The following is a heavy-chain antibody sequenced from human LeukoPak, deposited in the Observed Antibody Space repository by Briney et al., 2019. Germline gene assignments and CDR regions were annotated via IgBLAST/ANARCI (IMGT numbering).Heavy chain of an antibody. D-gene: IGHD2-2*01. J-gene: IGHJ4*02. CDR2: ISGNGGST. CDR1: GFTFSSYA. CDR3: ARGRPAATEGLYYFDY. Sequence: GGSLRLSCAASGFTFSSYAVSWVRQAPGKGLEWVSAISGNGGSTYYADSVKGRFTISRDNSKNTLNLQMNSLRAEDTAVYYCARGRPAATEGLYYFDYWGQGTLVTVSS. V-gene: IGHV3-23*01.